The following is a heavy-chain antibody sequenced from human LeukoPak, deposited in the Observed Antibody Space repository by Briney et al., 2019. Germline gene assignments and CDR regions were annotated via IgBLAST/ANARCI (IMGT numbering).Heavy chain of an antibody. D-gene: IGHD7-27*01. J-gene: IGHJ4*02. Sequence: PGGSLRLSCVASGFSFNNYWMSWFRQAPGKGLEWVGNIKTDGGEKYYLDSVRGRFTISRDNAKNSLYLQMNSLRAEDTAVYYCARDYVWGSPESDYWGQGTLVTVSS. CDR2: IKTDGGEK. CDR3: ARDYVWGSPESDY. CDR1: GFSFNNYW. V-gene: IGHV3-7*01.